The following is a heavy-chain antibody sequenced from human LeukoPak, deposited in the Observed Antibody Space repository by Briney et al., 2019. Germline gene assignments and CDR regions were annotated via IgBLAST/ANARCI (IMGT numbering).Heavy chain of an antibody. D-gene: IGHD3-3*01. CDR3: AKASGRDDFWSGYYIGYYYYYMDV. CDR2: IRYDGSNK. Sequence: GGSLRLSCAASGFTFSSYGMHWVRQAPGKGLEWVAFIRYDGSNKYYADSVKGRFTISRDNSKNTLYLQMNSLRAEDTAVYYCAKASGRDDFWSGYYIGYYYYYMDVWGKGTTVTVSS. CDR1: GFTFSSYG. J-gene: IGHJ6*03. V-gene: IGHV3-30*02.